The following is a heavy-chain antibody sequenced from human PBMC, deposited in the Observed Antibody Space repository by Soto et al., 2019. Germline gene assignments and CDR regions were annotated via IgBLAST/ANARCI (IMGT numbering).Heavy chain of an antibody. CDR3: AHRLYASSDDAFEI. D-gene: IGHD6-6*01. J-gene: IGHJ3*02. Sequence: QITLKESGPTLVKPTQSLTLTCTFSGFSLTTSGVGVGWIRQPPGTALEWLALIYWDDEKRNSPSLQSRLTITNDTAKTQVDLTVTNMNPADTGTYYCAHRLYASSDDAFEIWGQGTMVYVSS. CDR2: IYWDDEK. V-gene: IGHV2-5*02. CDR1: GFSLTTSGVG.